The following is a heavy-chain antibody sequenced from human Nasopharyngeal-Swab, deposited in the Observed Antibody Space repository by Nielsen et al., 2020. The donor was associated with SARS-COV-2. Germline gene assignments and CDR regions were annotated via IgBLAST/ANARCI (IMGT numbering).Heavy chain of an antibody. V-gene: IGHV7-4-1*02. J-gene: IGHJ4*02. CDR2: INTNTGNP. CDR3: AREGSDGSGPGDFDY. D-gene: IGHD3-10*01. Sequence: WVRQAPGQGLEWMGWINTNTGNPTYAQGFTGWFVFSLDTSVSTAYLQISSLKAEDTAVYYCAREGSDGSGPGDFDYWGQGTLVTVSS.